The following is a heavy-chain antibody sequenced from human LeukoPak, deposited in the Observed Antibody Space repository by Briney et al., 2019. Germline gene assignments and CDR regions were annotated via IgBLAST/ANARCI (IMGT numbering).Heavy chain of an antibody. CDR3: ARECTYYYGSGSYCY. Sequence: ASVKVSCKASNYTFASYGISWVRQPPGQGLEWMGWISAYNGDTIYAQKLQGRVTMTTDTSTSTAYLELRSLRSDDTAVYYCARECTYYYGSGSYCYWGQGTLVTVSS. CDR1: NYTFASYG. J-gene: IGHJ4*02. V-gene: IGHV1-18*01. D-gene: IGHD3-10*01. CDR2: ISAYNGDT.